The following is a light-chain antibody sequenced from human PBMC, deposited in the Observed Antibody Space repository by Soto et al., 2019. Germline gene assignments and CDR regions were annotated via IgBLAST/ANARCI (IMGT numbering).Light chain of an antibody. Sequence: QSALTQPASVSGSPGQSITISCTGTSSDVGGYNYVSWYQQHPGKAPKLMIYEVSNRPSGIPNRFSGSKSGNTASLTISGLQAEDEADYYCASWDDSLRGVLFGGGTQLTVL. CDR3: ASWDDSLRGVL. J-gene: IGLJ2*01. CDR1: SSDVGGYNY. V-gene: IGLV2-14*01. CDR2: EVS.